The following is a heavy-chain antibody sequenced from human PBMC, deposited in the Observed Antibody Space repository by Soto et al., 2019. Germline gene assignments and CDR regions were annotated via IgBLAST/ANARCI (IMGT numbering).Heavy chain of an antibody. J-gene: IGHJ5*02. CDR1: GYTFTDNH. V-gene: IGHV1-2*02. Sequence: QVQLVQSGAEVKKPGASVKVSCEASGYTFTDNHIHWLRRTPGQGLEWMGWINTKSGDANYAQKFQGRVTMTRDASINLAYMEVTRQTSDDTAIYFCERQHYVDYIRWSLHPGGQGPLVTVSS. D-gene: IGHD4-17*01. CDR3: ERQHYVDYIRWSLHP. CDR2: INTKSGDA.